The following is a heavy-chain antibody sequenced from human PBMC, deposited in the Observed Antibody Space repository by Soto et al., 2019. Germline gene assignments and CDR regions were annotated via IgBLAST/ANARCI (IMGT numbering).Heavy chain of an antibody. J-gene: IGHJ6*02. V-gene: IGHV4-39*01. D-gene: IGHD3-10*01. CDR3: ARRVRDTMVRGVIIDYGMDV. Sequence: SETLSLTCTVYGGSISSSSYYWGWIRQPPGKGLEWIGSIYYSGSTYYNPSLKSRVTISVDTSKNQFSLKLSSVTAADTAVYYCARRVRDTMVRGVIIDYGMDVWGQGTTVTVSS. CDR1: GGSISSSSYY. CDR2: IYYSGST.